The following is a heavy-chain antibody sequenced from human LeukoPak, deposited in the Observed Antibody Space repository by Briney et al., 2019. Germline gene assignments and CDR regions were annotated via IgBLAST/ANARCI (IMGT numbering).Heavy chain of an antibody. J-gene: IGHJ4*02. CDR1: GFTFSSYA. V-gene: IGHV3-23*01. D-gene: IGHD2-2*01. CDR2: ISGSGGST. Sequence: GGSLRLSCAASGFTFSSYAMSWVRQAPGKGLEWVSAISGSGGSTYYADSVKGRFTISRDNSKNTLYLQMNSLGAEDTAVYYCAKGYCSSTSCYAFDYWGQGTLVTVSS. CDR3: AKGYCSSTSCYAFDY.